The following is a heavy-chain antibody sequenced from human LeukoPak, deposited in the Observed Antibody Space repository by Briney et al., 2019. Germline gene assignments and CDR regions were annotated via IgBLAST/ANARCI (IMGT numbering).Heavy chain of an antibody. D-gene: IGHD5-24*01. V-gene: IGHV4-39*01. CDR2: IYYSGGT. J-gene: IGHJ4*02. CDR3: ARHVVEMAGYYLDY. CDR1: GGSISSSNYY. Sequence: PSETLSLTCTVSGGSISSSNYYWGWIRQPPGKGLEWIGSIYYSGGTYYNPSLKSRVTIFVDMSKNQFSLKLNSATAADTAVYYCARHVVEMAGYYLDYWGQGTLVTVSS.